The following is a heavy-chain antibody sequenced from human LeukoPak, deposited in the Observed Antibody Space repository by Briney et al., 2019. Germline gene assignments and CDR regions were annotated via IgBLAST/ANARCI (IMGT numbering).Heavy chain of an antibody. CDR2: IFYSGST. Sequence: SETLSLTCTVSGGSISTSNYYWGWIRQPPGKGLEWIGNIFYSGSTYYNPSLKSRVTISVDTSKNQFSLKLSSVTAADTAVYYCARLNGYNYNYFDYWGQGTLVTVSS. CDR1: GGSISTSNYY. V-gene: IGHV4-39*01. CDR3: ARLNGYNYNYFDY. J-gene: IGHJ4*02. D-gene: IGHD5-24*01.